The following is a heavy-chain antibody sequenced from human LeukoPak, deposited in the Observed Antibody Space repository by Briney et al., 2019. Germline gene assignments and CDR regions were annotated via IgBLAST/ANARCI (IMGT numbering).Heavy chain of an antibody. D-gene: IGHD2-2*01. CDR1: GFTFSSYS. CDR2: ISSSSSYI. CDR3: ARDECSSTSCPTGY. V-gene: IGHV3-21*01. J-gene: IGHJ4*02. Sequence: GGSLRLSXAASGFTFSSYSMNWVRQAPGKGLEWVSSISSSSSYIYYADSVQGRFTISRDNAKNSLYLQMNSLRAEDTAVYYCARDECSSTSCPTGYWGQGTLVTVSS.